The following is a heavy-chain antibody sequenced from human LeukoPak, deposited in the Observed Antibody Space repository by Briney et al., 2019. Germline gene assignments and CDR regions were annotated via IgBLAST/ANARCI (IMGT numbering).Heavy chain of an antibody. Sequence: SETLSLTCAVYGGSFSGYYWSWIRQPPGKGLEWIGEINHSGSTNYNPSLKSRVTISVDTSKNQFSLKLSSVTAADTAVYYCARDRRWELLQGAAFDIWGQGTMVTVSS. CDR2: INHSGST. J-gene: IGHJ3*02. CDR1: GGSFSGYY. V-gene: IGHV4-34*01. CDR3: ARDRRWELLQGAAFDI. D-gene: IGHD1-26*01.